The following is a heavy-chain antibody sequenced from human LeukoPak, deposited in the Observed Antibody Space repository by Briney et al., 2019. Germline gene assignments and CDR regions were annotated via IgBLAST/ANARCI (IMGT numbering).Heavy chain of an antibody. J-gene: IGHJ4*02. D-gene: IGHD2-15*01. V-gene: IGHV4-39*01. CDR2: IYYSGST. Sequence: SETLSLTCTVSGGSISSSGYYWGWIRQPPGKGLQWIGTIYYSGSTYYSPSLKSRVTISVDTSKNQFSLKLSSVTAADTAVYYCARQVGYCSGGSCSFYFDHWGRGTLVTVSS. CDR1: GGSISSSGYY. CDR3: ARQVGYCSGGSCSFYFDH.